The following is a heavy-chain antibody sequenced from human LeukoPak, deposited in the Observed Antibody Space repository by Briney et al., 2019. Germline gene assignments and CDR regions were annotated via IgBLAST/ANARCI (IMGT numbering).Heavy chain of an antibody. CDR2: ISWNSGSI. CDR3: AKDLGSGWFPPDSDP. D-gene: IGHD6-19*01. V-gene: IGHV3-9*01. Sequence: PGGSLRLSCAASGFTFDDYAMHWVRQAPGKGLEWVSGISWNSGSIGYADSVKGRFTISRDNAKNSLYLQMNSLRAEDTALYYCAKDLGSGWFPPDSDPWGEGTLVTVSS. J-gene: IGHJ5*02. CDR1: GFTFDDYA.